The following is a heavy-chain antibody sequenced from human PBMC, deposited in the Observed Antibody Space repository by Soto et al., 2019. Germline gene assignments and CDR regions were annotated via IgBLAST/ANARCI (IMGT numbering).Heavy chain of an antibody. J-gene: IGHJ6*02. V-gene: IGHV3-33*01. CDR2: IWYDGSNK. CDR3: ARVGIIAAPLFTFCHPLVYYYYGMYF. D-gene: IGHD6-6*01. CDR1: GFTFSSYG. Sequence: LRLSCAASGFTFSSYGMHWVRQAPGKGLEWVAVIWYDGSNKYYADSVKGRFTISRDNSKNTLYLQMNSLRAEDTAVYYCARVGIIAAPLFTFCHPLVYYYYGMYFWGQGTTVTVSS.